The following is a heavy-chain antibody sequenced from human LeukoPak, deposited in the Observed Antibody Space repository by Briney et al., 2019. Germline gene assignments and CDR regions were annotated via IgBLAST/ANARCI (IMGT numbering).Heavy chain of an antibody. Sequence: PSETLSLTCAVYGGSFSGYYWSWLCQPPGKGLEWIGEINHSGSTNYNPSLKSRVTISVDTSKNQFSLKLSSVTAADTAVYYCARWVRGVIIDYWGQGTLVTVSS. CDR3: ARWVRGVIIDY. CDR2: INHSGST. CDR1: GGSFSGYY. J-gene: IGHJ4*02. D-gene: IGHD3-10*01. V-gene: IGHV4-34*01.